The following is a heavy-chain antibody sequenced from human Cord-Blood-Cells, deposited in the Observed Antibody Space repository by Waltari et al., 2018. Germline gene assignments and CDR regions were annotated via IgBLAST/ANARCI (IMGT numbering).Heavy chain of an antibody. Sequence: QVQLQQWGAGLLKPSETLSLTCAVYGGSFSGYYWSWIRQHPGKGLEWIGEINHSGSTNYNPSLKSRVTISVDTSKNQFSLKLSSVTAADTAVYYCARSISDFWSGYYFAFDIWGQGTMVTVSS. CDR2: INHSGST. CDR1: GGSFSGYY. V-gene: IGHV4-34*01. J-gene: IGHJ3*02. CDR3: ARSISDFWSGYYFAFDI. D-gene: IGHD3-3*01.